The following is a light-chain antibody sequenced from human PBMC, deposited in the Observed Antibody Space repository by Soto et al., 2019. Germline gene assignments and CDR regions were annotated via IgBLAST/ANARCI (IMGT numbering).Light chain of an antibody. CDR1: QSVSSN. V-gene: IGKV3-15*01. CDR3: QQYNNWPPYT. J-gene: IGKJ2*01. Sequence: ELVMTQSPATLSVSPGERATLSCRASQSVSSNLAWYQQKPGQAPRLLIYGASTRATDIPARFSGSGSGTEFTLTISSLQSEDFAGFYCQQYNNWPPYTFGQGTKLVIK. CDR2: GAS.